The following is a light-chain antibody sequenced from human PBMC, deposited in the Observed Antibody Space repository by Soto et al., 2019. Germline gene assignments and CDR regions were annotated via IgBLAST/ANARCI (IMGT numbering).Light chain of an antibody. CDR2: EVN. CDR1: SSDVGGYKF. J-gene: IGLJ3*02. Sequence: QSALTQPASVSASPGQSITISCTGTSSDVGGYKFVSWYQHHPGKAPKLMIYEVNNRPSGVCNRFSGSKSGNTASLTISGLQPEDEADYYCLSYTSANTRVFGGGTKLTVL. CDR3: LSYTSANTRV. V-gene: IGLV2-14*01.